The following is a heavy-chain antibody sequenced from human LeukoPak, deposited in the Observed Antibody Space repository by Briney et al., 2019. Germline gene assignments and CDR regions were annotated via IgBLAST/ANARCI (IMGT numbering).Heavy chain of an antibody. Sequence: ASVKVSCKASGYTFTGYYMHWVRQAPGQGLEWMGWINPKSGGTNYAQKFQGRVTITRDTSISTAYMELSRLRSDDTAVYYCARATGPSSWYGWFVPWGQGTLVTVSS. CDR3: ARATGPSSWYGWFVP. CDR2: INPKSGGT. J-gene: IGHJ5*02. D-gene: IGHD6-13*01. V-gene: IGHV1-2*02. CDR1: GYTFTGYY.